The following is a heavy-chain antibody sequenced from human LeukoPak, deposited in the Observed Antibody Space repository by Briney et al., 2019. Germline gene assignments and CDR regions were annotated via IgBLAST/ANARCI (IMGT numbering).Heavy chain of an antibody. D-gene: IGHD3-22*01. CDR2: INSDGSST. CDR1: GFTFSSYW. J-gene: IGHJ3*02. Sequence: GGSLRLSCAASGFTFSSYWMNWVRQAPGKGLVWVSRINSDGSSTNYADSVKGRFTISRDNAKNTLYLQMNSLRAEDTAVYYCARVRYYDSSSYFKIPHDSFDIWGQGTMVTVSS. V-gene: IGHV3-74*01. CDR3: ARVRYYDSSSYFKIPHDSFDI.